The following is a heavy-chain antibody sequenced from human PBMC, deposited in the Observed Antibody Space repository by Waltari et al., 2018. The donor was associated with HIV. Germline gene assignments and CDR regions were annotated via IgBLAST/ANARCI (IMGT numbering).Heavy chain of an antibody. J-gene: IGHJ5*02. V-gene: IGHV3-7*01. CDR1: GFTFSSYW. CDR2: IKQDGSEK. Sequence: EVQLVESGGGLVQPGGSLRLSCAASGFTFSSYWMSWVRQAPGKGLEWVANIKQDGSEKSYVDSMKGRFTISRDNAKNSLYLQINSLRAEDTAVYYCAVRSPARRLNWFDPWGQGTLVIVSS. D-gene: IGHD2-8*01. CDR3: AVRSPARRLNWFDP.